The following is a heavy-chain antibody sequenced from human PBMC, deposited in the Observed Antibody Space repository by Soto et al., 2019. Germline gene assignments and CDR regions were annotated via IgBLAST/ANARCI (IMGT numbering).Heavy chain of an antibody. V-gene: IGHV3-66*01. CDR3: ARDSYTRY. Sequence: EVQLVESGGGLVQPGGSLRLSCAASGFIVSTSYMSWVRLAPGKGLEWVSIIYNDGSTYYADSVKGRFTISRDDSKNTLYLQILSLRAEDTAVYYCARDSYTRYWGQGTLVTVSS. CDR2: IYNDGST. CDR1: GFIVSTSY. J-gene: IGHJ4*02. D-gene: IGHD4-4*01.